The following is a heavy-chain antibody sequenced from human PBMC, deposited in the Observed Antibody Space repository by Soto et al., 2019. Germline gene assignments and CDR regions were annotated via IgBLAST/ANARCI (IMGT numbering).Heavy chain of an antibody. CDR2: FYYSGST. J-gene: IGHJ4*02. CDR1: GGSISSYY. V-gene: IGHV4-59*01. Sequence: LSLTCTVSGGSISSYYWSWIRQPPGKGLEWIGYFYYSGSTNYNPSLKSRVTISVDTSKNQFSLKLSSVTAADTAVYYCARGGWKLFDYWGQGTLVTVSS. CDR3: ARGGWKLFDY. D-gene: IGHD6-19*01.